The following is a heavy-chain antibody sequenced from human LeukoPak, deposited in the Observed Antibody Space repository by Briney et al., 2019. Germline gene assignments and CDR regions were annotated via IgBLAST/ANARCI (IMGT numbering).Heavy chain of an antibody. Sequence: PGRSLRLSCAASGFTFSNYDMHWVRQAPGKGLEWVAIISFDGTNKYYADSVKGRFTISRDNSKNTLYLQMNSLRAEDTAVYYCAKGGYYERPWYFDYWGQGTLVTVSS. J-gene: IGHJ4*02. CDR3: AKGGYYERPWYFDY. V-gene: IGHV3-30*18. CDR2: ISFDGTNK. CDR1: GFTFSNYD. D-gene: IGHD3-22*01.